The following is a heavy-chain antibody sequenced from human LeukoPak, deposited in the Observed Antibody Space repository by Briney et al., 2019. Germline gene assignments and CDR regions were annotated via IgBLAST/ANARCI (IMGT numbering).Heavy chain of an antibody. CDR2: ISSSSSYI. Sequence: GGSLRLSCAASGFTFSSYNMNWVRQAPGKGLEWVSSISSSSSYIYYADSVRGRFTISRDNAKNSLYLQMSSLRAEDTAVYYCARDLNLDYWGQGTLVTVSS. J-gene: IGHJ4*02. CDR1: GFTFSSYN. CDR3: ARDLNLDY. V-gene: IGHV3-21*01.